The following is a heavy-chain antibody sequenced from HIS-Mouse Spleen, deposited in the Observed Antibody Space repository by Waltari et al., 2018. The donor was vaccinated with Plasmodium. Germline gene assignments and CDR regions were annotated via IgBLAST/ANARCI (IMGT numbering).Heavy chain of an antibody. CDR3: ASSWYWYFDL. Sequence: EVQLVESGGGLVKPGGSLSLSCAASGFPFSSYWMSWVRQAPGKGLEWVANIKQDGSEKYYVDSVKGRFTISRDNAKNSLYLQMNSLRAEDTAVYYCASSWYWYFDLWGRGTLVTVSS. CDR1: GFPFSSYW. V-gene: IGHV3-7*01. D-gene: IGHD6-13*01. J-gene: IGHJ2*01. CDR2: IKQDGSEK.